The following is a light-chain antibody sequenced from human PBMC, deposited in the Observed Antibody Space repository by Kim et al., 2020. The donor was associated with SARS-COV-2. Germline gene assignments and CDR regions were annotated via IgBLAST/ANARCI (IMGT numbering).Light chain of an antibody. Sequence: GKTVTISCTRSSGSIASNYVQWYQQRPGSAPTTVIYEDNQRPSGVPDRFSGSIDSSSNSASLTISGLETEDEADYYCQSYDSSNWVFGGGTKLTVL. CDR1: SGSIASNY. CDR2: EDN. V-gene: IGLV6-57*03. J-gene: IGLJ3*02. CDR3: QSYDSSNWV.